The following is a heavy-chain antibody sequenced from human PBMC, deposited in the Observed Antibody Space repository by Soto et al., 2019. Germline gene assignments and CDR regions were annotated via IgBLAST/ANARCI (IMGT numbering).Heavy chain of an antibody. CDR2: ISAYNGNT. CDR3: ARDLGKEQWLVPDY. D-gene: IGHD6-19*01. V-gene: IGHV1-18*01. J-gene: IGHJ4*02. CDR1: GYTFTSYG. Sequence: GASVKVSCKASGYTFTSYGISWVRQAPGQGLEWMGWISAYNGNTNYAQKLQGRVTMTTDTSTSTAYMELRSLRSDDTAVYYCARDLGKEQWLVPDYWGQGTLVTVSS.